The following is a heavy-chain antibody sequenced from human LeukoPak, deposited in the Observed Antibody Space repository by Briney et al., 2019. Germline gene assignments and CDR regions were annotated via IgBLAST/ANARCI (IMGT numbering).Heavy chain of an antibody. J-gene: IGHJ4*02. Sequence: GESLKISCKGSGYSFTSYWISWVRQMPGKGLEWMGRIDPSDAYTNYSPSFQGHVTISADKSISTAYLQWSSLKASDTAMYYCARQRLAVAGTFPEPPDYGGQGTLVTVSS. V-gene: IGHV5-10-1*01. CDR1: GYSFTSYW. D-gene: IGHD6-19*01. CDR2: IDPSDAYT. CDR3: ARQRLAVAGTFPEPPDY.